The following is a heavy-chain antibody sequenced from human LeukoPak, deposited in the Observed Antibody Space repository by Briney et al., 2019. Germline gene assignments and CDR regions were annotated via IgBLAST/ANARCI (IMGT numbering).Heavy chain of an antibody. CDR3: AKASWVSTADAVL. Sequence: QPGGSLTLSCVASGFIFSSCAMSWVRRAPARGLEWVSSLRGDGDTFYADSVMGRFTLSRDESRNTVYLHLNNLRVEDTAVYYCAKASWVSTADAVLWGQGTVVTVSS. D-gene: IGHD3-16*01. CDR2: LRGDGDT. V-gene: IGHV3-23*01. J-gene: IGHJ4*02. CDR1: GFIFSSCA.